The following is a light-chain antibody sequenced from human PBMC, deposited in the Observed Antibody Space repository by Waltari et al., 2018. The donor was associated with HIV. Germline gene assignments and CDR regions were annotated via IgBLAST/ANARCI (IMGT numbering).Light chain of an antibody. J-gene: IGKJ4*01. V-gene: IGKV1-9*01. CDR3: QQLNSYPLT. CDR1: QGISSY. CDR2: AAS. Sequence: DIQLTQSPSFLSTSVGDRLTITCRASQGISSYLAWYQQKPGKAPQLLIYAASTLESGVPSRFSGSGSGTEFTLTISSLQPEDFATYYCQQLNSYPLTFGGGTKVDFK.